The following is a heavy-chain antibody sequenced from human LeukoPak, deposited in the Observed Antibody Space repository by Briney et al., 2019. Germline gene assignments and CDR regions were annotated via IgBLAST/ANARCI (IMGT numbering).Heavy chain of an antibody. CDR1: GFTVGSNY. Sequence: GGSLRLSCAASGFTVGSNYMSWVRQAPGKGLEWVSAISGSGGSTYYADSVKGRFTISRDNSKNTLYLQMNSLRAEDTAVYYCAKSDYGGNSPFDYWGQGTLVTVSS. CDR2: ISGSGGST. J-gene: IGHJ4*02. D-gene: IGHD4-23*01. V-gene: IGHV3-23*01. CDR3: AKSDYGGNSPFDY.